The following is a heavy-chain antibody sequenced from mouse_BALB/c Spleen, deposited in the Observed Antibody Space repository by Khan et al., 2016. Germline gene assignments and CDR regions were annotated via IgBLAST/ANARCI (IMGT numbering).Heavy chain of an antibody. D-gene: IGHD2-14*01. Sequence: QVQLKQSGPGLVQPSQSLSITCTVSGFSLTHYGVHWVRQSPGKGLEWLGVVWSGGSTDHNAAFISRLSISKDNSKSQVFFKMNSLQADDTAIYYCAKNGGYDVYFGVWGAGTTVTVSS. CDR1: GFSLTHYG. V-gene: IGHV2-4-1*01. J-gene: IGHJ1*01. CDR3: AKNGGYDVYFGV. CDR2: VWSGGST.